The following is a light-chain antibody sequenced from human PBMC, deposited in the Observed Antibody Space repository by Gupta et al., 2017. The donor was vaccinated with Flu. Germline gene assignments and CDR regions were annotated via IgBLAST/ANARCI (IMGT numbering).Light chain of an antibody. Sequence: PPSLSASVGDRVTITCRASQGIGNYLAWFQQKPGKVPKLLIYAGSTLQSGVPSRFSGSTSGRDFTLNIGSLQPEDVATYYCQKYNSPPWTFGHGTSVEIK. V-gene: IGKV1-27*01. CDR1: QGIGNY. CDR2: AGS. CDR3: QKYNSPPWT. J-gene: IGKJ1*01.